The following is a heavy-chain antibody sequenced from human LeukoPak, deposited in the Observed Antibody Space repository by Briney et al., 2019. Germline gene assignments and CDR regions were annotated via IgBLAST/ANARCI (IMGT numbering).Heavy chain of an antibody. V-gene: IGHV4-59*01. D-gene: IGHD6-13*01. CDR3: ARDKSYIAAAGTLNNWFDP. Sequence: SETLSLTCTVSGGSISSYYWSWIRQPPGKGLEWIGYFYYSGSTNYNPSLKSRVTISVDTSKNQFSLKLSSVTAADTAVYYCARDKSYIAAAGTLNNWFDPWGQGTLVTVSS. J-gene: IGHJ5*02. CDR1: GGSISSYY. CDR2: FYYSGST.